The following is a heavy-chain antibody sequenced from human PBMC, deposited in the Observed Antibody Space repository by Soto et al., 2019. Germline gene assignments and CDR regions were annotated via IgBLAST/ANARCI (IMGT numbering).Heavy chain of an antibody. CDR2: IKQDGSEE. CDR1: GFTFSSYW. V-gene: IGHV3-7*01. D-gene: IGHD6-13*01. J-gene: IGHJ6*02. CDR3: ARIAASGRGWDV. Sequence: EVQLVESGGGLIQHGGSLRLSCVDSGFTFSSYWMSWVRQAPVKGLEWVGNIKQDGSEENYADSVKGRFTISRDNAKNSMYLQMNSLRVEDTAVYYCARIAASGRGWDVWGQGTTVVVSS.